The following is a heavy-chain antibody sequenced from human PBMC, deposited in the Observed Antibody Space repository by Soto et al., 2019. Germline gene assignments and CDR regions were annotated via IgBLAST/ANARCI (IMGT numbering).Heavy chain of an antibody. V-gene: IGHV4-39*01. CDR1: GGSISSSSYF. CDR2: IYYSGST. Sequence: QLQLQESGPGLVKPSETLSLTCSVSGGSISSSSYFWGWIRQPPGKGLEWIGSIYYSGSTYYNPSLKSRVTVSVDPSKNQFSLKLSSVTAAETAVYYCARHPSDFWFDPWGQGTLVTVSS. CDR3: ARHPSDFWFDP. D-gene: IGHD2-21*02. J-gene: IGHJ5*02.